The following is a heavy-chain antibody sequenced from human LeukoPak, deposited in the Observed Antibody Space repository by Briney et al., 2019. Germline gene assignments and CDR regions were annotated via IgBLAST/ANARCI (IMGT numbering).Heavy chain of an antibody. Sequence: PGGSLRLSCAASGFTFSSYAMSWVRQAPGKGLEWVSAISGSGGSTYYAGSVKGRFTISRDNSKNTLYLQMNSLRAEDTAVYYCAKIPYDSSGYYRTGSFDYWGQGTLVTVSS. CDR1: GFTFSSYA. D-gene: IGHD3-22*01. V-gene: IGHV3-23*01. CDR3: AKIPYDSSGYYRTGSFDY. J-gene: IGHJ4*02. CDR2: ISGSGGST.